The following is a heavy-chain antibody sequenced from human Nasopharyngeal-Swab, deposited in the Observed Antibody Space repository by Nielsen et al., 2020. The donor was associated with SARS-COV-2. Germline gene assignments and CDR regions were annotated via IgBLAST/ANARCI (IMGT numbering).Heavy chain of an antibody. CDR3: ARVNRFLERLSPGGLDY. Sequence: GGSLRLSCAASGFTFSSYSMNWVRQAPGKGLVWVSSISSSSSYIYYADSVKGRFTISRDNAKNTLYLQMNSLRAEDTAVYYCARVNRFLERLSPGGLDYWGQGTLVTVSS. CDR1: GFTFSSYS. V-gene: IGHV3-21*01. D-gene: IGHD3-3*01. J-gene: IGHJ4*02. CDR2: ISSSSSYI.